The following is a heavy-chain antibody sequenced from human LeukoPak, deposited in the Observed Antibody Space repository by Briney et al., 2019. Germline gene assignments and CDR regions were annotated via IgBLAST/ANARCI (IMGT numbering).Heavy chain of an antibody. J-gene: IGHJ5*02. CDR2: INPNSGGT. CDR3: ARDHGDGYNYVFDP. CDR1: GYTFTGYY. V-gene: IGHV1-2*02. D-gene: IGHD5-24*01. Sequence: ASIKVSCNASGYTFTGYYMHWGRQAPGQGRGWMGWINPNSGGTNYAQKFQGRVTMTRDTSISTAYVELSRLRSDDTAVYYCARDHGDGYNYVFDPWGQGTLVTVSS.